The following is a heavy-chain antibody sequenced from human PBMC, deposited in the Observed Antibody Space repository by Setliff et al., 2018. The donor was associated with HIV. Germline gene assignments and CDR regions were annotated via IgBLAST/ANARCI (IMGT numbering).Heavy chain of an antibody. J-gene: IGHJ6*03. CDR1: GYTFSAYY. Sequence: ASVKVSCKASGYTFSAYYMYWVRQAPGQGLEWMGWINPNRAGTNYAQKFQGRVTVTRDTSISTAYMELSGLRSDDTAVYYCARVDDFWSGPNTAGYMDVWGKGTTVTVSS. CDR2: INPNRAGT. D-gene: IGHD3-3*01. CDR3: ARVDDFWSGPNTAGYMDV. V-gene: IGHV1-2*02.